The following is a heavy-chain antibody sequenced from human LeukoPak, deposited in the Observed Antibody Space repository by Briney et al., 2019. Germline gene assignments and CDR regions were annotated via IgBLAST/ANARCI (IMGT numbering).Heavy chain of an antibody. D-gene: IGHD1-7*01. Sequence: PSETLSLTCTVSGGSISGYHWSWIRKPAGKGLEWIGRVYTSGSTHYNPSLKSRVTMSVDTSKNQFSLKLSSVTAADTAVYYCARLITGTTTAFDIWGQGTMVTVSS. J-gene: IGHJ3*02. CDR3: ARLITGTTTAFDI. V-gene: IGHV4-4*07. CDR1: GGSISGYH. CDR2: VYTSGST.